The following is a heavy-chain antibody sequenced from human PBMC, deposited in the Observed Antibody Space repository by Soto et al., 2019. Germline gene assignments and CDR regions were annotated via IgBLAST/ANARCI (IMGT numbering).Heavy chain of an antibody. CDR3: ARLGSSTSENYYYYYGMDV. Sequence: ASVKVSCKASGYTFTSYAMHWVRQAPGQRLEWMGWINAGNGNTKYSQKFQGRVTITRDTSASTAYMELSSLRSEDTAVYYRARLGSSTSENYYYYYGMDVWGQGTTVTVSS. D-gene: IGHD2-2*01. V-gene: IGHV1-3*01. CDR1: GYTFTSYA. CDR2: INAGNGNT. J-gene: IGHJ6*02.